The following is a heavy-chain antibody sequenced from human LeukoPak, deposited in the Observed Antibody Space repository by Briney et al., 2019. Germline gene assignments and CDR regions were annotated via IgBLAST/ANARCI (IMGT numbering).Heavy chain of an antibody. V-gene: IGHV4-59*01. CDR1: GGSISSYY. D-gene: IGHD2-2*01. J-gene: IGHJ4*02. CDR2: IFYNGNT. Sequence: SETLSLTCTVSGGSISSYYWNWIRQSPGKGLEWIGYIFYNGNTNYNPSLQSRVTLSLDTPKNQFSLKLSSVTAADTAVYYCARSPYCTSTSCYGAGTINYWGQGSLVIVSS. CDR3: ARSPYCTSTSCYGAGTINY.